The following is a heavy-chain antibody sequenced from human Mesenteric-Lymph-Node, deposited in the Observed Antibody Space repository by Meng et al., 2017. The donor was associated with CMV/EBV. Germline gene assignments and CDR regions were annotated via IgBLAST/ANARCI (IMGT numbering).Heavy chain of an antibody. CDR3: ARDPVAVDYYGMDV. CDR2: ISYDGDDK. Sequence: GESLKISCAASGFIFRNYVLHWVRQAPGKGLEWVATISYDGDDKYYADSVKGRFTISRDNSKNTLYLQMNSLRAEDTAVYYCARDPVAVDYYGMDVWGQGTTVTVSS. J-gene: IGHJ6*02. V-gene: IGHV3-30*04. D-gene: IGHD6-19*01. CDR1: GFIFRNYV.